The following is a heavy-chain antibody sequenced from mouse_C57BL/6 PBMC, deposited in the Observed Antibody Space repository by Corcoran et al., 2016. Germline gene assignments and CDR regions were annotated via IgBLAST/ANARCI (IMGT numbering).Heavy chain of an antibody. CDR2: INPNNGGT. D-gene: IGHD1-1*01. Sequence: EVQLQQSGPELVKPGASVKMSCKASGYTFTDYNMHWVKQSHGKSLEWVGYINPNNGGTSYNQKFKGKATLNVNKASSTAYMELRSLTSEDSAVYYCASTYCSSYDYAMDYWGQGTSVTVSS. CDR3: ASTYCSSYDYAMDY. V-gene: IGHV1-22*01. CDR1: GYTFTDYN. J-gene: IGHJ4*01.